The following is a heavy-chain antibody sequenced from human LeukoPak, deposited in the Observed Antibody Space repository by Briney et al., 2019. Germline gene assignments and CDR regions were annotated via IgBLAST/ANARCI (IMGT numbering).Heavy chain of an antibody. V-gene: IGHV6-1*01. J-gene: IGHJ5*02. Sequence: SQTLSLTCAISGDSVSSNSAAWNWIRQSPSRGLEWLGRTYYRSKWYNDYAVSAKSRITINPDTSKNQFSLQLNSVTPEDTAVYYCAKAYCSSTSCSKNWFDPWGQGTLVTVSS. CDR1: GDSVSSNSAA. CDR3: AKAYCSSTSCSKNWFDP. D-gene: IGHD2-2*01. CDR2: TYYRSKWYN.